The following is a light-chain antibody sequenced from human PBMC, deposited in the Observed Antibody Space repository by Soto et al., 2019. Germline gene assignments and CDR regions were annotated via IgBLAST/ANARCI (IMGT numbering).Light chain of an antibody. V-gene: IGKV3-15*01. J-gene: IGKJ1*01. CDR3: QQYDDRPPWT. CDR1: ESVSSN. Sequence: EIVMTQSPATLSVSPGERVTLSCRASESVSSNLAWYQQKPGQAPRLLMYGASTRATGIPARFSGSGSGTEFPLTISSLQSEDFAVYYCQQYDDRPPWTFGQGTKVEIK. CDR2: GAS.